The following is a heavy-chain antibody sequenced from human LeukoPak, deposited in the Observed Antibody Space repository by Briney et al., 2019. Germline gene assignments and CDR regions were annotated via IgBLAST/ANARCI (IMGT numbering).Heavy chain of an antibody. CDR1: GGSISSYY. V-gene: IGHV4-4*07. CDR3: AREIVEMATMDWFDP. CDR2: IYTSGST. J-gene: IGHJ5*02. D-gene: IGHD5-24*01. Sequence: PSETLSLTCTVSGGSISSYYWSWIRQPAGKGLEWIGRIYTSGSTNYNPSLKSRVTMSVDTSKNQFSLKLSSVTAADTAVYYCAREIVEMATMDWFDPWGQGILVTVSS.